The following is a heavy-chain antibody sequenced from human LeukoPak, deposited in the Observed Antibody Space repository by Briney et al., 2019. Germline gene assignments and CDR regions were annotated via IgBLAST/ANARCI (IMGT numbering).Heavy chain of an antibody. CDR1: GGSISSSSYY. CDR3: ASLSIAARAGFDY. D-gene: IGHD6-6*01. V-gene: IGHV4-39*01. CDR2: IYYSGST. Sequence: PSETLSLTCTVSGGSISSSSYYCAWIPQPPGKGLEWIGSIYYSGSTYYKPSLKSRVTISVDTSKNQSPLKLSSVTAADTAVYYCASLSIAARAGFDYWGQGTLVTVSS. J-gene: IGHJ4*02.